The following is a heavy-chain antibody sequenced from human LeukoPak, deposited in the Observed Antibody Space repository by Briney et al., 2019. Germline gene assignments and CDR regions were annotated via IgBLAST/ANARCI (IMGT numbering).Heavy chain of an antibody. V-gene: IGHV1-2*02. CDR1: GYTFTGYY. D-gene: IGHD3-22*01. CDR3: ARVNNYYDSSGYLYYFDY. Sequence: ASVKVSCKASGYTFTGYYMHWVRQAPGQGLEWVGWINPNSGGTNCAQKFQGRVTMTRDTSISTAYMELSSLRSDDTAVYYCARVNNYYDSSGYLYYFDYWGQGTLVTVSS. J-gene: IGHJ4*02. CDR2: INPNSGGT.